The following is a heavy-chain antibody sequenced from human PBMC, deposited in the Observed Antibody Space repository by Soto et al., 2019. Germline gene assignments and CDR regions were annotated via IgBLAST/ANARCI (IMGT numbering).Heavy chain of an antibody. Sequence: GSLRLSCAASGFTFSSYAMAWVRQAPGKGLEWVSAIVGSGFSTYYADSVKGRFTISRDNSKNTLYMQVNSPRAEDTAVYYCAKYGGYCNNGVCHIDYWGQGALVTVSS. D-gene: IGHD2-8*01. CDR3: AKYGGYCNNGVCHIDY. V-gene: IGHV3-23*01. CDR1: GFTFSSYA. J-gene: IGHJ4*02. CDR2: IVGSGFST.